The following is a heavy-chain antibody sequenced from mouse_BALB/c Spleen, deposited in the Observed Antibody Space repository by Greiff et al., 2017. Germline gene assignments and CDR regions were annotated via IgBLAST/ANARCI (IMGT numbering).Heavy chain of an antibody. CDR1: GYTFTSYW. V-gene: IGHV1S126*01. CDR2: IDPSDSYT. CDR3: ARSHYGSSWFAY. D-gene: IGHD1-1*01. J-gene: IGHJ3*01. Sequence: QVQLQQPGAELVKPGASVKISCKASGYTFTSYWMNWVKQRPGQGLEWIGEIDPSDSYTNNNQKFKDKATLTVDKSSSTAYMQLSSLTSEDSAVYYCARSHYGSSWFAYWGQGTLVTVSA.